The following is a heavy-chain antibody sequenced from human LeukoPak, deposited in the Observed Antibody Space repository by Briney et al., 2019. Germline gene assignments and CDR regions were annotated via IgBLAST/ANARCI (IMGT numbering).Heavy chain of an antibody. J-gene: IGHJ4*02. V-gene: IGHV3-23*01. CDR1: GSTFSTYW. D-gene: IGHD6-19*01. CDR2: ISGSFSST. CDR3: AKAGIAVAGTGYYFDY. Sequence: GGSLRLSCAASGSTFSTYWMGWVRQAPGKGLEWVSAISGSFSSTYYADSVKGRFTISRDNSKNTLYLQMNSLRAEDTAVYYCAKAGIAVAGTGYYFDYWGQGTLVTVSS.